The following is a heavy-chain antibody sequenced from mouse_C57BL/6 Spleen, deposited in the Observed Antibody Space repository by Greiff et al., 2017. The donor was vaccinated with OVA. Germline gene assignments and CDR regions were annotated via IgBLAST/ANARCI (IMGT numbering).Heavy chain of an antibody. CDR2: IHPNSGST. CDR1: GYTFTSYW. D-gene: IGHD1-1*01. J-gene: IGHJ1*03. Sequence: QVQLQQPGAELVKPGASVKLSCKASGYTFTSYWMHWVKQRPGQGLEWIGMIHPNSGSTNYNEKFKSKATLTVDKSSSTAYMQLSSLTSEDSAVYYCASFTTVVHWYFDVWGTGTTVTVSS. CDR3: ASFTTVVHWYFDV. V-gene: IGHV1-64*01.